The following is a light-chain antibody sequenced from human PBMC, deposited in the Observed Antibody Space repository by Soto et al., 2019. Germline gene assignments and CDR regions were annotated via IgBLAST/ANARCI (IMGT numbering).Light chain of an antibody. CDR3: QQYNNGPGT. CDR2: GAS. J-gene: IGKJ1*01. CDR1: QSVSSK. Sequence: EIVLTQSPGTLSVSPGERATLSCRASQSVSSKLAWYQQKPGQAPRLLFYGASTGDTGIPARFSGSGSGTEFTLSISSLQSEDFEVYYCQQYNNGPGTCGQGTKVEIK. V-gene: IGKV3-15*01.